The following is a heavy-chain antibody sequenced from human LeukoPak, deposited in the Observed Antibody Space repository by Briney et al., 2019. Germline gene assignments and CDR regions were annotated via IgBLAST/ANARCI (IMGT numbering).Heavy chain of an antibody. CDR1: GFTFSSYS. D-gene: IGHD6-6*01. J-gene: IGHJ6*03. CDR2: ISSSSSYI. V-gene: IGHV3-21*01. Sequence: PGGSLRLSCAASGFTFSSYSMNWVRQAPGKGLEWVSSISSSSSYIYYADSVKGRFTISRDNAKNSLYLQMNSLRAEDTAVYYCAILTEYKYYMDVWGKGTTVTVSS. CDR3: AILTEYKYYMDV.